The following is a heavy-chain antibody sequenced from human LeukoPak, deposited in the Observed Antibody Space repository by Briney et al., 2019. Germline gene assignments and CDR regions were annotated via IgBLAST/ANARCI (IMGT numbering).Heavy chain of an antibody. CDR1: GGTFSSYA. CDR3: ARDRCSSTSCQPYYYYYMDV. D-gene: IGHD2-2*01. V-gene: IGHV1-69*05. J-gene: IGHJ6*03. CDR2: IIPIFGTA. Sequence: SVKASCKASGGTFSSYAISWVRQAPGQGLEWMGGIIPIFGTANYAQKFQGRVTITTDESTSTAYMELSSLRSEDTAVYYCARDRCSSTSCQPYYYYYMDVWGKGTTVTVSS.